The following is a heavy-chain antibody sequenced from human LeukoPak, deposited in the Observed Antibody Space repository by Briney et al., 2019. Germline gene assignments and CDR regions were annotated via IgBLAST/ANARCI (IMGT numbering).Heavy chain of an antibody. CDR3: ARDAAGRNEYYYYYMDV. CDR1: GYTFTSYY. D-gene: IGHD1-1*01. Sequence: GASVKVSCKASGYTFTSYYMHWVRQAPGQGLEWMGIINPSGGSTSYAQKFQGRLTMTRDMSTSTVYMELSSLRAEDTAVYYCARDAAGRNEYYYYYMDVWGKGTTVTISS. V-gene: IGHV1-46*01. J-gene: IGHJ6*03. CDR2: INPSGGST.